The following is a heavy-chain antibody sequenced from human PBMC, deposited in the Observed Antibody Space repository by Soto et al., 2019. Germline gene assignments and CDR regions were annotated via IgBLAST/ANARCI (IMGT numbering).Heavy chain of an antibody. CDR2: IYSCGST. D-gene: IGHD3-22*01. CDR1: GFTVSSNY. Sequence: PGGSLRLSCAASGFTVSSNYMSWVRQAPGKGLEWVSVIYSCGSTYYADSVKGRFTISRDNSKNTLYLQMNSLRAEDTAVYYCARKKDSSGPPPIGFDYWGQGTLVTVSS. V-gene: IGHV3-66*03. CDR3: ARKKDSSGPPPIGFDY. J-gene: IGHJ4*02.